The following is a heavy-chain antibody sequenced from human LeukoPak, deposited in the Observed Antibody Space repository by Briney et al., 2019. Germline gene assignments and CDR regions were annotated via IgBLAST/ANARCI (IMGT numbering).Heavy chain of an antibody. CDR1: GFTFRSYG. J-gene: IGHJ4*02. CDR2: VSYDGNTK. CDR3: AKEFASGYQDY. Sequence: PGGSLRLSCAATGFTFRSYGMHWVRQAPGKGLEWVAVVSYDGNTKYYAASVKGRITISRDNSKNTLYLQMNSLRAEDTAVYYCAKEFASGYQDYWGQGTLVTVSS. V-gene: IGHV3-30*18. D-gene: IGHD3-3*01.